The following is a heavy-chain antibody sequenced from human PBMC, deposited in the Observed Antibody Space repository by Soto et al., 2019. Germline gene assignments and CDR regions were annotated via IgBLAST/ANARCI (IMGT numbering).Heavy chain of an antibody. V-gene: IGHV1-2*02. CDR2: VSPKSGGT. CDR1: GYNFSDYY. Sequence: GASVNVSCKSSGYNFSDYYIHWVRQAPGQGLECLGWVSPKSGGTNYAQKFKGRVAMTRDTSSNTVYMDLSGLKSDDTAVFYCAREISGGGTLNWFDPWGQGTLVTVPQ. CDR3: AREISGGGTLNWFDP. D-gene: IGHD2-8*02. J-gene: IGHJ5*02.